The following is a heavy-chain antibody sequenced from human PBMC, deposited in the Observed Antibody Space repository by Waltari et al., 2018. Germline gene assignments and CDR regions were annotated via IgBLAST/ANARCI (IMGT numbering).Heavy chain of an antibody. CDR3: GRFRRDTAMVSDAFDI. D-gene: IGHD5-18*01. V-gene: IGHV1-8*01. CDR1: GYTFTSYA. J-gene: IGHJ3*02. Sequence: QVQLVQSGAEVKKPGASVKVSCKASGYTFTSYAINWVRQATGQGLEWMGGRNRNGSNTGYAQKCQGRVTMTRNTSISTAYMGLSSLRSEDTAVYYCGRFRRDTAMVSDAFDIWGQGTMVTVSS. CDR2: RNRNGSNT.